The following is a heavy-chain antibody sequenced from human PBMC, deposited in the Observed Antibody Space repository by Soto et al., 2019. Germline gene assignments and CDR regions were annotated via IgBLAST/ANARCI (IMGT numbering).Heavy chain of an antibody. J-gene: IGHJ4*02. CDR1: GGSISSDDYF. V-gene: IGHV4-30-4*01. CDR2: IYYTGRT. CDR3: ARDYSNSPDYFDY. Sequence: SETLSLTCTVSGGSISSDDYFWTWIRQPPGKGLEWIGYIYYTGRTNYNPSLESRLTISIDRSKNQFSLTLSSVSAADTALYYCARDYSNSPDYFDYWGQGTLVTVSS. D-gene: IGHD6-6*01.